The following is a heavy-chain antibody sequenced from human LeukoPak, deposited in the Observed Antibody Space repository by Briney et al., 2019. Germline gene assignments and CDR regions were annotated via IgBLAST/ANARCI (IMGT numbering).Heavy chain of an antibody. V-gene: IGHV4-59*12. D-gene: IGHD7-27*01. CDR1: GGSISSYY. CDR2: IYYSGST. Sequence: SETLSLTCTVSGGSISSYYWSWIRQPPGKGLEWIGYIYYSGSTNYNPSLKSRVTISVDTSKNQFSLKLSSVTAADTAVYYCARALTGDGFDYWGQGTLVTVSS. J-gene: IGHJ4*02. CDR3: ARALTGDGFDY.